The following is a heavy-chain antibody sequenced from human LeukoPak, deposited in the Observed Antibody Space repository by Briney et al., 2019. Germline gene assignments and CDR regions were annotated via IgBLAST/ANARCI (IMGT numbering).Heavy chain of an antibody. Sequence: PGRSLRLSCAASGFTFNSYGMHWVRQAPGKGLEWVAVIWYDGSNKYYADSVKGRFTISRDNSKNTLYLQMNSLRAEDTAVYYCARDREYYDSSGSDYWGQGTLVTVSS. CDR3: ARDREYYDSSGSDY. CDR1: GFTFNSYG. D-gene: IGHD3-22*01. J-gene: IGHJ4*02. CDR2: IWYDGSNK. V-gene: IGHV3-33*01.